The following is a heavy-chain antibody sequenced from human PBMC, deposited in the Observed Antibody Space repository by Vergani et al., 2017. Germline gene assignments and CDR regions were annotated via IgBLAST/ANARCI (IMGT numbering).Heavy chain of an antibody. CDR2: INPSGGHT. CDR1: GYTFSNYY. J-gene: IGHJ4*02. Sequence: QVQVVQSGAEVKKSGASVKVSCKTSGYTFSNYYMHWVRQAPGQGLEWMGIINPSGGHTNYAQKFQGRVTMTRDTSTSTVYMELSSVTAADTAVYYCARGPGWYYGGNPFGYWGQGTLVTVSS. D-gene: IGHD4-23*01. V-gene: IGHV1-46*01. CDR3: ARGPGWYYGGNPFGY.